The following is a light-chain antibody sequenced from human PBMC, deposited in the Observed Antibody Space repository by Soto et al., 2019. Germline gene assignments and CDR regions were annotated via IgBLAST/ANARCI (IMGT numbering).Light chain of an antibody. Sequence: QSVLTQPPSASGSPGQSVTISCIETSSDVGGYNYVSWYQQHPGKAPKLMIYEVSKRPLGVPDRFSGSKSGNTASLTVSGLQAEDEADYYCSSYAASNNLGVFGGGTKLTVL. V-gene: IGLV2-8*01. CDR2: EVS. CDR3: SSYAASNNLGV. CDR1: SSDVGGYNY. J-gene: IGLJ2*01.